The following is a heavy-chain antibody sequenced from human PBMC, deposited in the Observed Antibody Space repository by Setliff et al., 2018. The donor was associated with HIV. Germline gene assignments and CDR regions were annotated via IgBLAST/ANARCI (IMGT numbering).Heavy chain of an antibody. D-gene: IGHD2-15*01. CDR2: ITGSGTNT. CDR1: GFSFDVYA. V-gene: IGHV3-23*01. CDR3: AIRPVAARTRKEIYFDY. Sequence: GGSLRLSCGASGFSFDVYAMSWVRQAPGQGLEWVSSITGSGTNTYYTDSVRGRFTLSRDNSKNTLYLQMNSLRAEDTAVYYCAIRPVAARTRKEIYFDYWGQGTLVTVSS. J-gene: IGHJ4*02.